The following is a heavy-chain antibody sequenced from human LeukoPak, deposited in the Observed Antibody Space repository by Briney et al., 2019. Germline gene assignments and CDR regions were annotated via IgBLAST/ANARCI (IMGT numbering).Heavy chain of an antibody. J-gene: IGHJ4*02. V-gene: IGHV3-74*01. CDR2: SDRDGVVR. CDR3: VASRWSGALDF. CDR1: SIRFADHW. D-gene: IGHD3-3*01. Sequence: GGSLRLSCVGSSIRFADHWMLWVRQVPGKPPAWVARSDRDGVVREYADSVNGRFTIPRDNARNTIHLEMNRLKVEDTAIYYCVASRWSGALDFWGQGSLVTVSS.